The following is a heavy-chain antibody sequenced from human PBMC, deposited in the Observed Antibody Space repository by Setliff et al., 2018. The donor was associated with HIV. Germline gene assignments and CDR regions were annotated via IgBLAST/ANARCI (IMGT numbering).Heavy chain of an antibody. Sequence: GGSLRLSCAASGFTFSGSWMHWVRQAPGEGLVWISRINSDGRSTIYADSVKGRFTISRDNAQNTLYLQLNSLRVEDTAVYFCASWRVPRDAFDIWGLGTRVTVSS. D-gene: IGHD3-3*01. V-gene: IGHV3-74*01. CDR3: ASWRVPRDAFDI. CDR2: INSDGRST. CDR1: GFTFSGSW. J-gene: IGHJ3*02.